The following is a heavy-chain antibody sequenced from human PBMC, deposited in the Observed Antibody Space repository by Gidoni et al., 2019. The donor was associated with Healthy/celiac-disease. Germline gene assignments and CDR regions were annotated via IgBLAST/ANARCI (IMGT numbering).Heavy chain of an antibody. V-gene: IGHV3-23*01. J-gene: IGHJ5*02. CDR1: GFTFSSYA. D-gene: IGHD3-16*01. CDR2: ISGSGGST. Sequence: EVQLLESGGGLVQPGGSLRLSCAASGFTFSSYAMSWVRQAPGKGLELVLAISGSGGSTYYADSVKGRFTISRDNSKNTLYLQMNSLRTEDTAVYYCAKDHILRRGWFDPWGQGTLVTVSS. CDR3: AKDHILRRGWFDP.